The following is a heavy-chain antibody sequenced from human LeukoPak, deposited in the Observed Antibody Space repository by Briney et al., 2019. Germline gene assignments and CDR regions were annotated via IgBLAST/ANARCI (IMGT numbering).Heavy chain of an antibody. D-gene: IGHD6-13*01. CDR1: GFTVSNNY. CDR3: ASDSSANYYYYGMDV. Sequence: GGSLRLSCAASGFTVSNNYMSWVRQAPGKGLEWVSVIYSGGSTYYADSVKGRFTISRDNSKNTLYLQMNSLRAEDTAVYYCASDSSANYYYYGMDVWGQGTTVTVSS. J-gene: IGHJ6*02. V-gene: IGHV3-53*01. CDR2: IYSGGST.